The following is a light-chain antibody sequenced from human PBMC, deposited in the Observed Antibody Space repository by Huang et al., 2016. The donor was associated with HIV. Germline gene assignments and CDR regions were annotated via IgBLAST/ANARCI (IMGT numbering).Light chain of an antibody. J-gene: IGKJ4*01. V-gene: IGKV3-11*01. CDR2: DVS. CDR1: QSIGTY. CDR3: QQRSKWPLT. Sequence: EIVLTQSPVTLSLSPGDRATLSCRASQSIGTYLAWYQQKSGQAPRLIIYDVSNRAAGVPARFSASGYGTEFTLTIASLDPDDFAIYHCQQRSKWPLTFGGGTKVEMK.